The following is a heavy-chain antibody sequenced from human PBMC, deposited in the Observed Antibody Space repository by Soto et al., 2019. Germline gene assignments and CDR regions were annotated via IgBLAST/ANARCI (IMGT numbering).Heavy chain of an antibody. V-gene: IGHV5-51*01. CDR3: AGCIYDTSGYYYKKLVWFDP. Sequence: GESLKISCKGSGYSFTSYWIGWVRQMPGKGLEWMGIIYPGDSDTRYSPSFQGQVTISADKSISTAYLQWSSLKASDTAMYYCAGCIYDTSGYYYKKLVWFDPWGQGTLVTVSS. J-gene: IGHJ5*02. CDR1: GYSFTSYW. D-gene: IGHD3-22*01. CDR2: IYPGDSDT.